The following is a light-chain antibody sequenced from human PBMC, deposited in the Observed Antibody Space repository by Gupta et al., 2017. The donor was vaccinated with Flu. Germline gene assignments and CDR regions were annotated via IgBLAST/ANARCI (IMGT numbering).Light chain of an antibody. CDR1: QSVSSN. J-gene: IGKJ2*03. Sequence: EIVRTQSPATRSVSPGERATLSCRASQSVSSNLAWYQQKPGQAPRLLIYGASTRATGIPARFSGSGSGTEFTLTISSLQSEDFAVYYCQQYNNWPPTYSFGQGTKLEIK. CDR2: GAS. CDR3: QQYNNWPPTYS. V-gene: IGKV3-15*01.